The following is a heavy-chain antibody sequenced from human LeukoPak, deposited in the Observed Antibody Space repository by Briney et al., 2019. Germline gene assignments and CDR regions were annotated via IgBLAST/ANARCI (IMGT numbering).Heavy chain of an antibody. CDR2: IYYSGST. CDR3: ARHYGGNSAGAFDI. D-gene: IGHD4-23*01. CDR1: GGSISNYY. J-gene: IGHJ3*02. Sequence: PSETLSLTCTVPGGSISNYYWSWIRQPPGKGLQWLGYIYYSGSTNYNPSLKSRVTISVDTSKNQLSLELSSVTAADTAVYYCARHYGGNSAGAFDIWGQGTMVTVSS. V-gene: IGHV4-59*01.